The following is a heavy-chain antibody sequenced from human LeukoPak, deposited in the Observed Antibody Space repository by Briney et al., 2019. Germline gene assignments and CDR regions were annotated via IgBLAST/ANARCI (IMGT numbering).Heavy chain of an antibody. D-gene: IGHD3-10*01. CDR1: GGSMSSYY. CDR2: SYYSGST. J-gene: IGHJ5*02. Sequence: SETLALTCTVSGGSMSSYYWSWIRQPPGKGLEWIGYSYYSGSTNYNPSLKSRVTISVDTSKNQFSLKLSSVTAADTAVYYCARNGATWFGGTNWFDPWGQGTLVTVSS. CDR3: ARNGATWFGGTNWFDP. V-gene: IGHV4-59*08.